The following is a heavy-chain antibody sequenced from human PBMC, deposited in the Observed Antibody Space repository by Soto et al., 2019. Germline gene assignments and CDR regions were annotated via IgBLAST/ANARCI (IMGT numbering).Heavy chain of an antibody. CDR1: GFTFSSYW. D-gene: IGHD3-22*01. Sequence: EVQLVESGGGLVQPGGSLRLSCAASGFTFSSYWMSWVRQAPGKGLEWVANIKQDGSEKYYVDSVKGRFTISRDNAKNSLYLQMNSLRAEDTAVYYCARDSDYESSGPNNWFDPWGQGTLVTVSS. CDR3: ARDSDYESSGPNNWFDP. CDR2: IKQDGSEK. V-gene: IGHV3-7*01. J-gene: IGHJ5*02.